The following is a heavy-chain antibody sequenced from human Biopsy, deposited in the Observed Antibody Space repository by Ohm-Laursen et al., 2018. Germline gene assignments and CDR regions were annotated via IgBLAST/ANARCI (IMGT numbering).Heavy chain of an antibody. CDR2: IYYSGTT. V-gene: IGHV4-59*01. CDR3: ARVRGGFLEWFDY. J-gene: IGHJ5*01. Sequence: SGTLSLTCTVSGDSMGSYYWSWIWQPPGQGLEWTGSIYYSGTTNKNPSLKSRVTISVDTYKRQFYLELSSVTAADTAIYYCARVRGGFLEWFDYWGQGTLITVSS. CDR1: GDSMGSYY. D-gene: IGHD3-3*01.